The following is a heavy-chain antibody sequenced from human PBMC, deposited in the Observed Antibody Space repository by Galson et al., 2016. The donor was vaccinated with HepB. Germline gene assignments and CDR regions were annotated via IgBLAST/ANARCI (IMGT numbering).Heavy chain of an antibody. Sequence: SLRLSCAASGFVFRSYAMSWVRQAPGKGLDWVSGIGDDGGTTYYADSVKGRFIISRDNSKNTLYLRMNSLRAEDTALYYCASAFCYGITCHIDYWGQGTRVTVSS. D-gene: IGHD1-14*01. J-gene: IGHJ4*02. V-gene: IGHV3-23*01. CDR2: IGDDGGTT. CDR1: GFVFRSYA. CDR3: ASAFCYGITCHIDY.